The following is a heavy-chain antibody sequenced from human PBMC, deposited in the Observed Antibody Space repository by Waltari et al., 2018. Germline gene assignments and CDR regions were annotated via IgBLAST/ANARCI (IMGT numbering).Heavy chain of an antibody. J-gene: IGHJ4*02. Sequence: EVQLVESGGGLVQPGRSLRLSCAASGFTFDDYAMYWVRQAPGKGLEWVSGIRWDSTSIGYADSVKGRFTISRDNAKNSLYLQMNSLRAEDTALYYCAKDTRGGSGSYEEPFDYWGQGTLVTVSS. CDR3: AKDTRGGSGSYEEPFDY. V-gene: IGHV3-9*01. CDR1: GFTFDDYA. D-gene: IGHD3-10*01. CDR2: IRWDSTSI.